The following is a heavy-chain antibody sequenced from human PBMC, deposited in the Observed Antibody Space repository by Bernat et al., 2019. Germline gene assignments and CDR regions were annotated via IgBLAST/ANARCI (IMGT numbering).Heavy chain of an antibody. CDR1: GFTFSSYA. V-gene: IGHV3-23*04. J-gene: IGHJ5*02. D-gene: IGHD4-23*01. CDR3: ARADGNSFWFDP. Sequence: EVQLVESGGGLVQPGGSLRLSCAASGFTFSSYAMSWVRQAPGKGLEWVSAISGSGGSKYYADSVKGRFTISRDNSKNTLYLQMNSLRAEDTAVYYCARADGNSFWFDPWGQGTLVTVSS. CDR2: ISGSGGSK.